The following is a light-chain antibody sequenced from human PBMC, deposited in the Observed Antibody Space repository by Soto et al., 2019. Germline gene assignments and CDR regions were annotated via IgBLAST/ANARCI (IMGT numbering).Light chain of an antibody. CDR1: QGISRY. V-gene: IGKV1-9*01. Sequence: DIQLTQSPSFLSASAGDRVTITCRANQGISRYLAWYQQKPGKAPKLLIFAASTLHSGVPSRFSGSGSGTEFTLTISSLQPEDFATYYCQHLHSSPLTFGGGTKVEIK. CDR3: QHLHSSPLT. CDR2: AAS. J-gene: IGKJ4*01.